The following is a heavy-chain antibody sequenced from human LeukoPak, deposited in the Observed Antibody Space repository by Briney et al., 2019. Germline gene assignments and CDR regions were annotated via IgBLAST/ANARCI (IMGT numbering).Heavy chain of an antibody. J-gene: IGHJ6*02. CDR1: GGSISSYY. V-gene: IGHV4-59*01. D-gene: IGHD2-21*01. CDR3: ARARAVVIPKAYYYYGMDV. Sequence: SETLSLTCTVSGGSISSYYWSWIRQPPGKGLEWIGYIYYSGSTNYNPSLKSRVTISVDTSKNQFSLKLSSVTAADTAVYYCARARAVVIPKAYYYYGMDVWGQGTTVTVSS. CDR2: IYYSGST.